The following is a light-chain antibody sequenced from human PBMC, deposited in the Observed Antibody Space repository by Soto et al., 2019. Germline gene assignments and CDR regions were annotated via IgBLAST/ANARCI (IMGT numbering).Light chain of an antibody. CDR1: QAISSY. V-gene: IGKV1-9*01. CDR3: QQLNNFPLT. Sequence: DIQMTQSPSSPSASVGDRVTITCRASQAISSYLAWYQQRPGEAPKLLIYHASTLQTGVPSRFSGSGSGTEFILTINSLLPEDFATYYCQQLNNFPLTFGQGTRLEIK. CDR2: HAS. J-gene: IGKJ5*01.